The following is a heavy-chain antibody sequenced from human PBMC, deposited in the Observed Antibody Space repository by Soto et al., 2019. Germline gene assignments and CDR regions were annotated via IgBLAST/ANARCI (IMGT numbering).Heavy chain of an antibody. CDR2: IYYSGST. V-gene: IGHV4-39*01. CDR3: ARRGGYSYGYYFDY. J-gene: IGHJ4*02. CDR1: GGSISSSSYY. Sequence: PSETLSLTCTVSGGSISSSSYYWGWIRQPPGKGLEWIGSIYYSGSTYYNPSLKSRVTISVDTSKNQFSLKLSSVTAADTAVYYCARRGGYSYGYYFDYWGQGTLVTVSS. D-gene: IGHD5-18*01.